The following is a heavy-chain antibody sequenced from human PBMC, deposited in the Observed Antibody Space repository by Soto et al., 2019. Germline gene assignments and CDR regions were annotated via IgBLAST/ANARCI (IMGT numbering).Heavy chain of an antibody. CDR3: TRHAYSGYDSLDYYYYGMDV. CDR2: IRSKANSYAT. CDR1: GFTFSGSA. D-gene: IGHD5-12*01. J-gene: IGHJ6*02. V-gene: IGHV3-73*01. Sequence: GGSLRLSCAASGFTFSGSAMHWVRQASGKGLEWVGRIRSKANSYATAYAASVKGRFTISRDDSKNTAYLQMNNLKTEDTAVYYCTRHAYSGYDSLDYYYYGMDVWGQGTTVTVSS.